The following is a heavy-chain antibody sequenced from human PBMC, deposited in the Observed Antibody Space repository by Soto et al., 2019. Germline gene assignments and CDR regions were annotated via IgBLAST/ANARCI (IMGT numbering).Heavy chain of an antibody. V-gene: IGHV3-23*01. J-gene: IGHJ4*02. CDR3: AKVFYYYDSSGYYYFDY. CDR1: GFTFSSYA. D-gene: IGHD3-22*01. CDR2: ISGSGSTI. Sequence: GGSLRLSCAASGFTFSSYAVSWVRQAPGKGPEWISSISGSGSTIYYADSVKGRFTISRDNSKNTLYLQMSSLRAEETAVYYCAKVFYYYDSSGYYYFDYWGQGTLVTVSS.